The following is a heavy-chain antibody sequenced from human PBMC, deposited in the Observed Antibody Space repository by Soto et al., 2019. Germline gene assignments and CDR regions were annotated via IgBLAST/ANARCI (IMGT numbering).Heavy chain of an antibody. CDR1: GYSFARYF. Sequence: QVQLVQSGTEVKQPGTSVKVSCMASGYSFARYFIHWVRQARGQGLEWMAIINPDERATGYAQNLQGRVIGTSDTSTSTVYMELSSLTSDDTAVYYCARRTCIHADCFVNWYDPWGQGTLVIVSS. CDR2: INPDERAT. CDR3: ARRTCIHADCFVNWYDP. J-gene: IGHJ5*02. D-gene: IGHD2-21*02. V-gene: IGHV1-46*03.